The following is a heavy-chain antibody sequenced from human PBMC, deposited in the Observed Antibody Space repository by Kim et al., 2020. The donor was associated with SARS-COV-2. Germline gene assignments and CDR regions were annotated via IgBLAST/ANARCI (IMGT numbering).Heavy chain of an antibody. CDR3: ANVGGPTYCGGDCYSPPDY. V-gene: IGHV3-23*01. CDR2: ISGSGGST. CDR1: GFTFSSYA. Sequence: GGSLRLSCAASGFTFSSYAMSWVRQAPGKGLEWVSAISGSGGSTYYADSVKGRFTISRDNSKNTLYLQMNSLRAEDTAVYYSANVGGPTYCGGDCYSPPDYWGQGTLVTVSS. D-gene: IGHD2-21*02. J-gene: IGHJ4*02.